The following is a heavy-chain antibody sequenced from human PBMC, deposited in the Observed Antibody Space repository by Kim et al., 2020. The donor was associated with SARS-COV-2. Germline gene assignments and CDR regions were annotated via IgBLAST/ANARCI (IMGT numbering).Heavy chain of an antibody. CDR2: INHSGST. D-gene: IGHD1-1*01. CDR3: ARGWNGMDV. J-gene: IGHJ6*02. CDR1: GGSFSGYY. Sequence: SETLSLTCAVYGGSFSGYYWSWIRQPPGKGLEWIGEINHSGSTNYNPSLKSRVTISVDTSKNQFSLKLSSVTAADTAVYYCARGWNGMDVWGQGTTVTVS. V-gene: IGHV4-34*01.